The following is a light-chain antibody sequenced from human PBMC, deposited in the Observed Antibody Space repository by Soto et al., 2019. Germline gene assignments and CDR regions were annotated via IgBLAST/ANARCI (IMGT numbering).Light chain of an antibody. CDR2: EVS. J-gene: IGLJ1*01. V-gene: IGLV2-18*02. CDR1: SRDNGSYNH. Sequence: QSALTQPPSVSGSPGQSVTIPCTGTSRDNGSYNHVSGYQQPPGTAPKLIIDEVSNWPSGVPDRFSVSKSGNTASLTIFGLQVEDEAVYYCSSYTSSSTYIFGTGTKVTVL. CDR3: SSYTSSSTYI.